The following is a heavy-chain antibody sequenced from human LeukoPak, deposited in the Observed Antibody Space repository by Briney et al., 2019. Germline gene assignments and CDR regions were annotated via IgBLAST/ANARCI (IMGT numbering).Heavy chain of an antibody. CDR3: AKDGVGATTNFYYYYMDV. V-gene: IGHV3-9*01. CDR1: GFTFSSYG. CDR2: ISWNSGSI. Sequence: GGSLRLSCAASGFTFSSYGMNWVRQAPGKGLEWVSGISWNSGSIGYADSVKGRFTISRDNAKNSLYLQMNSLRAEDTAVYYCAKDGVGATTNFYYYYMDVWGKGTTVTISS. D-gene: IGHD1-26*01. J-gene: IGHJ6*03.